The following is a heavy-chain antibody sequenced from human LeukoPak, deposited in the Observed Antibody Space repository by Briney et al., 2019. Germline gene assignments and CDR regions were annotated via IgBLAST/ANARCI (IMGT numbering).Heavy chain of an antibody. D-gene: IGHD3-9*01. CDR1: GFTFSSYE. J-gene: IGHJ3*02. CDR2: ISSSGSTI. CDR3: ARVLVDWLLSVDAFDI. Sequence: QSGGSLRLSCAASGFTFSSYEMNWVRQAPGKGLEWVSYISSSGSTIYYADSVKGRFTISRDNAKNSLYLQMNRLRAEDTAVYYCARVLVDWLLSVDAFDIWGQGTMVTVSS. V-gene: IGHV3-48*03.